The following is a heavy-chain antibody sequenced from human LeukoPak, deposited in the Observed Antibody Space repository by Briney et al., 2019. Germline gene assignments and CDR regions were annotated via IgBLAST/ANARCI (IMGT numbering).Heavy chain of an antibody. V-gene: IGHV3-7*01. Sequence: GGSLRLSCAASGFTFSSYWMGWVRQAPGKGLEWVANTKQDGSTKYYVDSVRGRFTISRDNAKNSLYLQMNSLTAEATAVYYCVSLSDYCSSTSCHGLYWGQGPLLSVPS. D-gene: IGHD2-2*01. CDR3: VSLSDYCSSTSCHGLY. J-gene: IGHJ4*02. CDR1: GFTFSSYW. CDR2: TKQDGSTK.